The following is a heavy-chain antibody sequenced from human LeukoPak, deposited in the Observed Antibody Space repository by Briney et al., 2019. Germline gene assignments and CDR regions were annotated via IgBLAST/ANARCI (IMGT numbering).Heavy chain of an antibody. CDR2: ISWDGGST. D-gene: IGHD5-18*01. CDR3: AKVRSADTAMDLDY. Sequence: GGSLRLSCAASGFTFDDYAMHWVRQAPGKGLEWVSLISWDGGSTYYADSVKGRFTISRDNSKNSLYLQMNSLRAEDTALYYCAKVRSADTAMDLDYWGQGTLVTASS. J-gene: IGHJ4*02. CDR1: GFTFDDYA. V-gene: IGHV3-43D*03.